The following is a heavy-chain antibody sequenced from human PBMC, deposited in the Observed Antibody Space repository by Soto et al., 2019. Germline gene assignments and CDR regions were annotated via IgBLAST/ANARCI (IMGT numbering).Heavy chain of an antibody. CDR3: ARDIVVVVANMEYDAFDI. V-gene: IGHV1-8*01. CDR1: GYTFTSYD. D-gene: IGHD2-15*01. CDR2: MNPNSGNT. Sequence: ASVKVSCKASGYTFTSYDINWVRQATGQGLEWMGWMNPNSGNTGYAQKFQGRVTMTRNTSISTAYMELSSLRSEDTAVYYCARDIVVVVANMEYDAFDIWGQGTMVTVSS. J-gene: IGHJ3*02.